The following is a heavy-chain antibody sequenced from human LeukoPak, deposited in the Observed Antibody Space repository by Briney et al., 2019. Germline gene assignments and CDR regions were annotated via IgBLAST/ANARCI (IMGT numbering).Heavy chain of an antibody. V-gene: IGHV4-61*02. J-gene: IGHJ6*03. Sequence: SETLSLTCTVSGDSISSGDYYWSWIRQPAGKGLEWIGRISSSGSTHYNPSLKSRVTISVDTSKNQFSLKLSSGTAADTAVLXXXXDHSSASYTYYYYYIDVWGKGTTVTVSS. D-gene: IGHD1-26*01. CDR2: ISSSGST. CDR3: XXDHSSASYTYYYYYIDV. CDR1: GDSISSGDYY.